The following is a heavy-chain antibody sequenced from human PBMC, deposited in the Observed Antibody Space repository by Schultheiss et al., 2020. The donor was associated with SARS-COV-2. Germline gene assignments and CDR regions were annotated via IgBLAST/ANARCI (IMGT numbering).Heavy chain of an antibody. J-gene: IGHJ4*02. Sequence: GSLRLSCTVSGGSISSISSSTYYWGWIRQPPGKGLEWIGYVYSSGNTNYNPSLKSRVTMSVDTSKNQFSLKLSSVTAADTAVYYCARQLSSGWYGYYFDYWGQGTLVTVSS. CDR2: VYSSGNT. CDR3: ARQLSSGWYGYYFDY. CDR1: GGSISSISSSTYY. D-gene: IGHD6-19*01. V-gene: IGHV4-61*05.